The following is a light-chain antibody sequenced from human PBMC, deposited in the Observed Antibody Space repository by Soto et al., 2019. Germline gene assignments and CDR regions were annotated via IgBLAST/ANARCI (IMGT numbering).Light chain of an antibody. V-gene: IGLV2-14*01. Sequence: QSALTQPASVSGSPGQSITISCTGTSSDVGGYNYVSWYQQHPGKAPKLMIYDVSNRPSGVSNRFSGSKSGNTASLTISGLQAEDEADYYCSSDTSSSTFNWVFGGGTKLTVL. CDR1: SSDVGGYNY. J-gene: IGLJ3*02. CDR2: DVS. CDR3: SSDTSSSTFNWV.